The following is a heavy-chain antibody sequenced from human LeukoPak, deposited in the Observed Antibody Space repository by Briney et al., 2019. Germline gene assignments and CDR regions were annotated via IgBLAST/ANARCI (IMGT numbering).Heavy chain of an antibody. Sequence: GGSLRLSCAASGFIFDDYAMHWVRQAPGKGLEWVSGISWNSGSIGYADSVKGRFTISRDNAKNSLYLQMNSLRTEDTALYYCAKAGRYIYGYLDYWGQGAPVTVSS. D-gene: IGHD5-18*01. J-gene: IGHJ4*02. CDR2: ISWNSGSI. V-gene: IGHV3-9*01. CDR3: AKAGRYIYGYLDY. CDR1: GFIFDDYA.